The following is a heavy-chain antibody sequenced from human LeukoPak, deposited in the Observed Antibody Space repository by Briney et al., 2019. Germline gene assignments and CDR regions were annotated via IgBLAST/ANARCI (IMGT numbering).Heavy chain of an antibody. V-gene: IGHV4-59*01. CDR1: DDSITMYY. Sequence: SETLSLTCSVSDDSITMYYWTWIRQSPGKGLEWIGYVYHNGDTNYNPFLKSRVTISLDTSKSQFSLRLNSVTAADTAIYYCAKGAGGFSYYNWFDPWGQGTLVTVSS. CDR3: AKGAGGFSYYNWFDP. J-gene: IGHJ5*02. D-gene: IGHD5-18*01. CDR2: VYHNGDT.